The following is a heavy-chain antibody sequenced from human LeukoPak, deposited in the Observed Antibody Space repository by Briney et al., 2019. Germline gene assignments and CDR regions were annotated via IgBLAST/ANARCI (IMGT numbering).Heavy chain of an antibody. CDR1: AFTFARHW. D-gene: IGHD5/OR15-5a*01. Sequence: GGSLRLSCVASAFTFARHWMSWVRQAPGQPLEWVATIRQDGGAKYYLDSVKGRFIISRGNARNSLSLQMDSLRVEDTAIYYCARLSGESTIYDYWGQGTLVTVSS. V-gene: IGHV3-7*01. CDR2: IRQDGGAK. J-gene: IGHJ4*02. CDR3: ARLSGESTIYDY.